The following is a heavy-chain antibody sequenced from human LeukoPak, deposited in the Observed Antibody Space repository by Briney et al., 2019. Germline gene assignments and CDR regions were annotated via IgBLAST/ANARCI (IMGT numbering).Heavy chain of an antibody. V-gene: IGHV1-69*04. CDR2: IIPILGIA. Sequence: GASVKVSCKASGGTFSSYAISWVRQAPGQGLEWMGRIIPILGIANYAQKFQGRVTITADKSTSTAYMELSSLRSEDTAVYYCARDGVPYSGSYPIPYDYWGQGTLVTVSS. CDR3: ARDGVPYSGSYPIPYDY. CDR1: GGTFSSYA. D-gene: IGHD1-26*01. J-gene: IGHJ4*02.